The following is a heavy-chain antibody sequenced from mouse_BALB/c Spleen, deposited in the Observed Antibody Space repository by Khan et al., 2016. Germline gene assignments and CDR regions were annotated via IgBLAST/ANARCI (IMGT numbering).Heavy chain of an antibody. CDR1: GFTFNTYA. J-gene: IGHJ3*01. Sequence: EVQLVESGGGLVQPKGSLKISCAASGFTFNTYAMNWVRQAPGKGLEWVGRIRSKSNKYATYYDDSMKDRFTISRDDSHSMLYMEMNNLKTGDTAMYYCVRHPFVYWGQGTLVTVSA. CDR2: IRSKSNKYAT. CDR3: VRHPFVY. V-gene: IGHV10-1*02.